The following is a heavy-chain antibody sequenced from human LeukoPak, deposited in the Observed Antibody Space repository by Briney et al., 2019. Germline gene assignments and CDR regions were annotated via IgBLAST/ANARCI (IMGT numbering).Heavy chain of an antibody. D-gene: IGHD3-22*01. Sequence: SETLSLTCTVSGGSISSSSYYWGWIRQPPGKGLEWIGSIYYSGSTYYNPSLKSRVTISVDTSKNQFSLKLSSVTAADTAVYYCGRQGSGYPYYYYYYMDVWGKGTTVTVSS. J-gene: IGHJ6*03. CDR3: GRQGSGYPYYYYYYMDV. V-gene: IGHV4-39*01. CDR2: IYYSGST. CDR1: GGSISSSSYY.